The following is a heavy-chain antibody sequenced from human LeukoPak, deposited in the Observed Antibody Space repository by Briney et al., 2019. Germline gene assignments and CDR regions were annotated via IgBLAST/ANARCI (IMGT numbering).Heavy chain of an antibody. V-gene: IGHV4-39*01. CDR1: GDSLAAPSYY. J-gene: IGHJ5*02. CDR3: ARQIRYTYDPNWFHP. CDR2: IYYSGNT. Sequence: SETLSLTCSVSGDSLAAPSYYWAWIRQPPGKGLEWIASIYYSGNTNYDPSLQSRVTISVDTSKNQFSLSLSSVTAADTAVYYCARQIRYTYDPNWFHPWGQGTLVTVSS. D-gene: IGHD5-12*01.